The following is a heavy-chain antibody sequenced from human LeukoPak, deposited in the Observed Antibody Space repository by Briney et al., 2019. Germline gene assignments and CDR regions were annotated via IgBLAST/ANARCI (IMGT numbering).Heavy chain of an antibody. J-gene: IGHJ5*02. CDR1: GYTFTSYG. D-gene: IGHD3-3*01. CDR3: ARVNSVLRFLEWQNWFDP. Sequence: ASVKVSCKASGYTFTSYGISWVRQAPGQGLEWMGWISAYNGNTNYAQKLQGRVTMTTDTSTSTAYMELRSLRSDDTAVYYCARVNSVLRFLEWQNWFDPWGQGTLVTVS. CDR2: ISAYNGNT. V-gene: IGHV1-18*01.